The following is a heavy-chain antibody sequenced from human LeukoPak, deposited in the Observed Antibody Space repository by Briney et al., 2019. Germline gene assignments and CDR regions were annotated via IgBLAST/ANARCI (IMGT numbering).Heavy chain of an antibody. CDR3: GSGEWPQNC. V-gene: IGHV3-53*01. Sequence: LGGSLRLSCAVSGFTVSNNYMTWVRQVPGKGLEWVSLIYRGGNTYYADSVKGRFTISRDNSKNTLYLQMNSLRAEDTAVYYCGSGEWPQNCWGQGTLVTVSS. J-gene: IGHJ4*02. CDR1: GFTVSNNY. D-gene: IGHD3-10*01. CDR2: IYRGGNT.